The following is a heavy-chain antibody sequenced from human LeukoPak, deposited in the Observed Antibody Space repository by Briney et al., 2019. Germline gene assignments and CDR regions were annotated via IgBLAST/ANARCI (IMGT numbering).Heavy chain of an antibody. V-gene: IGHV4-31*03. CDR2: IYYSGST. CDR1: GGSICSGGYY. J-gene: IGHJ4*02. CDR3: ARAAGVPAAADY. D-gene: IGHD2-2*01. Sequence: PSETLSLTCTVSGGSICSGGYYWSWIRQHPGKGLEWIGYIYYSGSTYYNPSLKSRVTISVDTSKNQFSLKLSSVTAADTAVYYCARAAGVPAAADYWGQGTLVTVSS.